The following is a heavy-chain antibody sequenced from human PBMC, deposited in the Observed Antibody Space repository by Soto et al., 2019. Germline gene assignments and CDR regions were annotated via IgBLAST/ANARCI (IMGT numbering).Heavy chain of an antibody. CDR1: GGSMRNYF. CDR3: AAGEASSRNLAPYYLDF. D-gene: IGHD6-13*01. Sequence: PSETLSLTCTVSGGSMRNYFWTWIRQPPGKGLEWIGYIHYSGTTSFFPSYNPSLRSRVTISEDTSKNQFSLKLLSVTTADTAVYFRAAGEASSRNLAPYYLDFWGQGTLVTVS. V-gene: IGHV4-59*01. J-gene: IGHJ4*02. CDR2: IHYSGTT.